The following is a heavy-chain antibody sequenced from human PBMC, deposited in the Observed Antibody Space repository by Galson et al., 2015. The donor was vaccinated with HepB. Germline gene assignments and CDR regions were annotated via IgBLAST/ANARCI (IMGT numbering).Heavy chain of an antibody. Sequence: SVKVSCKASGGTFSSYAISWVRQAPGQGLEWMGGIIPIFGTANYAQKFQGRVTITADESTSTAYMELSSLRSEDTAVYYCAAIVVVPAAISWYYGMDVWGQGTTVTVSS. CDR1: GGTFSSYA. V-gene: IGHV1-69*13. D-gene: IGHD2-2*01. CDR3: AAIVVVPAAISWYYGMDV. J-gene: IGHJ6*02. CDR2: IIPIFGTA.